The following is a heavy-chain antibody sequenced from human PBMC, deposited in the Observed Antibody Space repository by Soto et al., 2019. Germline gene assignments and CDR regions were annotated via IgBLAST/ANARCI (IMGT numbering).Heavy chain of an antibody. J-gene: IGHJ3*02. V-gene: IGHV1-69*13. D-gene: IGHD2-2*01. Sequence: SVKVSCKASGGTFSSYAISWVRQAPGQGLEWMGGIIPIFGTANYAQKFQGRVTITADESTSTAYMELSSLRPEDTAVYYCARVPIRCSSTSCYPAFDIWGQGTMVTVSS. CDR2: IIPIFGTA. CDR3: ARVPIRCSSTSCYPAFDI. CDR1: GGTFSSYA.